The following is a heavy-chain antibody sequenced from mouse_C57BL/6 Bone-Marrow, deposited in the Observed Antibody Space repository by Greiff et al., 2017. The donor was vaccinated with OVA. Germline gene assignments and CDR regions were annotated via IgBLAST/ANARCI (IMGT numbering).Heavy chain of an antibody. CDR1: GFSFNTYA. CDR3: VSGLLRYLWYFDV. CDR2: IRSKSNNYAT. D-gene: IGHD1-1*01. V-gene: IGHV10-1*01. Sequence: EVKLVESGGGLVQPKGSLKLSCAASGFSFNTYAMNWVRQAPGKGLEWVARIRSKSNNYATYYADSVKDRFTISRDDSESMLYLQMNNLKTEDTAMYYCVSGLLRYLWYFDVWGTGTTVTVSS. J-gene: IGHJ1*03.